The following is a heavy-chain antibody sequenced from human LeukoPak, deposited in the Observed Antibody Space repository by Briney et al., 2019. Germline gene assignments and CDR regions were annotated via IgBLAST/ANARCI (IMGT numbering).Heavy chain of an antibody. V-gene: IGHV4-4*07. CDR3: ARDGTYNSFDY. Sequence: PSETLSLTCTVSGGSISSYYWSWIRQPAGKGLERIGPIYSSGSTTYTPSLKSRLSLSVDTSKNQFSLELSSVTAADTAVYYCARDGTYNSFDYWGQGTLVTVSS. CDR2: IYSSGST. CDR1: GGSISSYY. D-gene: IGHD1-14*01. J-gene: IGHJ4*02.